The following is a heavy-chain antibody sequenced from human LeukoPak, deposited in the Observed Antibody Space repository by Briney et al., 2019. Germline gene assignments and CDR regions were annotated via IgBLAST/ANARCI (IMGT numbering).Heavy chain of an antibody. CDR1: GFTFSSYG. CDR3: ARDLGHFSRGASYFDY. J-gene: IGHJ4*02. Sequence: GGSLRLSCATSGFTFSSYGFHWVRQALGKGLEWVAVIWYDGSQKYYLDSVKGRFTISRDSFDNTVYLQMNGLRAEDTAVYYCARDLGHFSRGASYFDYWGQGALVTVSS. V-gene: IGHV3-33*01. D-gene: IGHD4/OR15-4a*01. CDR2: IWYDGSQK.